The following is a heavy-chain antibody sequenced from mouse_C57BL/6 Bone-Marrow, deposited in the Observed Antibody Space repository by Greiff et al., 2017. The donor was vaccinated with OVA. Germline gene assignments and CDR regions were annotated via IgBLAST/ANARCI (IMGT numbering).Heavy chain of an antibody. CDR3: ARWTTVVATGAMDY. CDR2: IDPSDSET. D-gene: IGHD1-1*01. CDR1: GYTFTSYW. J-gene: IGHJ4*01. Sequence: VQLQQSGAELVRPGSSVKLSCKASGYTFTSYWMHWVKQRPIQGLEWIGNIDPSDSETHYNQKFKDKATLTVDKSSSTAYMQLSSLTSEDSAVYYCARWTTVVATGAMDYWGQGTSVTVSS. V-gene: IGHV1-52*01.